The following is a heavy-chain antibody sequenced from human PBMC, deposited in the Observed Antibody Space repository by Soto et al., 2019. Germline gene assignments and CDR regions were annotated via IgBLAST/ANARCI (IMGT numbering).Heavy chain of an antibody. J-gene: IGHJ5*02. CDR2: INAGNGNT. D-gene: IGHD4-17*01. CDR3: ARDTVTTGAWWFDP. Sequence: GASVKVSCKASGYTFTSYAMHWVRQAPGQRLEWMGWINAGNGNTKYSQKFQGRVTITRDTSASTAYMELSSLRSEDTAVYYCARDTVTTGAWWFDPWGQGTLVTVSS. V-gene: IGHV1-3*01. CDR1: GYTFTSYA.